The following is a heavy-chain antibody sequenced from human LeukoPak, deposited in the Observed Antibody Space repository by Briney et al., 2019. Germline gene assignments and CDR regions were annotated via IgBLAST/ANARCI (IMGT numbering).Heavy chain of an antibody. CDR3: ARVGAAAGTFDY. CDR2: IYHSGST. J-gene: IGHJ4*02. V-gene: IGHV4-38-2*02. CDR1: GYSISSGYY. D-gene: IGHD6-13*01. Sequence: PSETLSLTCTVSGYSISSGYYWGWVRQPPGKGLEWIGSIYHSGSTYYNPSLKSRVTISVDTSKNQFSLKLSSVTAADTAVYYCARVGAAAGTFDYWGQGTLVTVSS.